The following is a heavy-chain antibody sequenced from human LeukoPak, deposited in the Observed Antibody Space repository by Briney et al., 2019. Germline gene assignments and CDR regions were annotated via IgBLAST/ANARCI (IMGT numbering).Heavy chain of an antibody. Sequence: PGGSLRLSCAASGFTFSSYGMHWVRQAPGKGLEWVAFIRYDGSNKYYVDSVKGRFTISRDNSKNTLYLQMNSLRAEDTAVYYCAKEKTYYDFWSQDYYFDYWGQGTLVTVSS. V-gene: IGHV3-30*02. CDR3: AKEKTYYDFWSQDYYFDY. J-gene: IGHJ4*02. D-gene: IGHD3-3*01. CDR2: IRYDGSNK. CDR1: GFTFSSYG.